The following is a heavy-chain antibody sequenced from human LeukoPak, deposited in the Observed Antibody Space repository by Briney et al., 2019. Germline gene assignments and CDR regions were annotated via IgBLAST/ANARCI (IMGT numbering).Heavy chain of an antibody. J-gene: IGHJ4*02. V-gene: IGHV3-33*01. CDR1: GFTFSSHG. CDR2: IWYDGSNK. D-gene: IGHD4-17*01. Sequence: GGSLRLSCAASGFTFSSHGMHWVRQAPGKGLEWVAVIWYDGSNKYYADSVKSRFTISRDNSKNTLYLQMSSLRAEDTAMYYCARDRLTTVTTFHFDYWGQGTLVTGSS. CDR3: ARDRLTTVTTFHFDY.